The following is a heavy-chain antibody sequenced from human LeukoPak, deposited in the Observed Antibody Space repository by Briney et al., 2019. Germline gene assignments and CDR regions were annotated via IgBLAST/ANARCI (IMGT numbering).Heavy chain of an antibody. CDR1: VGTFSICA. D-gene: IGHD7-27*01. CDR3: ARDRYPTGDSSY. J-gene: IGHJ4*01. Sequence: SVKVSCKPSVGTFSICAISWVRQAPGQGLGWMGRIIPILSVANYAQKFQGRITITTDKSTRTAYIEPSSLRSEDTAMYYCARDRYPTGDSSYWGHGTLVTASP. CDR2: IIPILSVA. V-gene: IGHV1-69*04.